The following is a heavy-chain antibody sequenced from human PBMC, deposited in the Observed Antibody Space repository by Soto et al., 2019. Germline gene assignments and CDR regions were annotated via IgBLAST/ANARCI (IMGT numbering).Heavy chain of an antibody. CDR2: TYYRSKWYN. J-gene: IGHJ6*01. CDR3: ARDRKGGFVMDV. CDR1: GASVSSNIAA. V-gene: IGHV6-1*01. Sequence: PSQTLSLTCAISGASVSSNIAACNCIRQSPSRGLEWLGRTYYRSKWYNDYAVSVKGRISINPDTSKNLFSLQLNSVTPEDTAVYYCARDRKGGFVMDVWGQGTPVTVSS. D-gene: IGHD3-16*01.